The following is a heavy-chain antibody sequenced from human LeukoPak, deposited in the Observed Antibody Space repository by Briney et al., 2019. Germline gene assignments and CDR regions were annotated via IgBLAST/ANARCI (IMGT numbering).Heavy chain of an antibody. J-gene: IGHJ3*02. Sequence: GGSLRLSCAASGFTFSSYEMNWVRQAPGKGLEWVSYISGSDSAKYYSDFVKGRFTISRDNAKNSLYLQMNSLRPEDTAVYYCAREAAPVVAAQPDPVDIWGQGTMVTVSS. D-gene: IGHD2-15*01. CDR3: AREAAPVVAAQPDPVDI. V-gene: IGHV3-48*03. CDR2: ISGSDSAK. CDR1: GFTFSSYE.